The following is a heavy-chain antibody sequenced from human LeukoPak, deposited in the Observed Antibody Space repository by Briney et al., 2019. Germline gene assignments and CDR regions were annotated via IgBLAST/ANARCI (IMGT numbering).Heavy chain of an antibody. CDR2: IKPDGSEK. V-gene: IGHV3-7*04. CDR3: ARDRIQLWSHDY. CDR1: GFTFSGYW. Sequence: GGSLRLSCAASGFTFSGYWMSWVRQAPGKGLEWVANIKPDGSEKYYVDSVKGRFTISRDNAKNSPYLQMNGLRAEDTAVYYCARDRIQLWSHDYWGQGTLVTVSS. D-gene: IGHD5-18*01. J-gene: IGHJ4*02.